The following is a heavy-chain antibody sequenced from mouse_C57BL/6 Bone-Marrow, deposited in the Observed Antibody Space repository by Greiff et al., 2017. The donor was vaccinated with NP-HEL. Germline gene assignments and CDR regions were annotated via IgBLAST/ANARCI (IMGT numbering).Heavy chain of an antibody. J-gene: IGHJ3*01. CDR1: GYTFTSYW. CDR2: IDPSDSYT. Sequence: QVQLKQPGAELVMPGASVKLSCKASGYTFTSYWMHWVKQRPGQGLEWIGEIDPSDSYTNYNQKFKGKSTLTVDKSSSTAYMQLSSLTSEDSAVYYCATTAQATIAYWGQGTLVTVSA. D-gene: IGHD3-2*02. CDR3: ATTAQATIAY. V-gene: IGHV1-69*01.